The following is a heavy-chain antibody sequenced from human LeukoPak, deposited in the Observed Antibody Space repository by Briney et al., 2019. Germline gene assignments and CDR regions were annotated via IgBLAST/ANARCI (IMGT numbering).Heavy chain of an antibody. CDR1: GFTFSSYA. CDR2: ISGSGGST. V-gene: IGHV3-23*01. Sequence: GGSLRLSCAASGFTFSSYAMSWVRQAPGKGLEWVSAISGSGGSTYYADSVKGRFTISRDNSKNTLYLQMNSLRAEDTAVYYRAKDLSKWLRSFDYWGQGTLVTVSS. CDR3: AKDLSKWLRSFDY. J-gene: IGHJ4*02. D-gene: IGHD5-12*01.